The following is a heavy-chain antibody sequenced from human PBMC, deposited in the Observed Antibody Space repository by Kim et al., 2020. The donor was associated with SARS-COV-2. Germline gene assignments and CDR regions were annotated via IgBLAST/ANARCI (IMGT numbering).Heavy chain of an antibody. J-gene: IGHJ6*02. D-gene: IGHD2-2*02. Sequence: SETLSLTCTFSGDSITTRSYSWGWIRQPPGKGLEWIGATYYSGKTYYTPSLQXRLTLXIDTSMNQVPLTXXSVTAXDTAVYFCAXXXXXYTSPPYDHYGXXVWGPXXXVTVSS. V-gene: IGHV4-39*01. CDR1: GDSITTRSYS. CDR3: AXXXXXYTSPPYDHYGXXV. CDR2: TYYSGKT.